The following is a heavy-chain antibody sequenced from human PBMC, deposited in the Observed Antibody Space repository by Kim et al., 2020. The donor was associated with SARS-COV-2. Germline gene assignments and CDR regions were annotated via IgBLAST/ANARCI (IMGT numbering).Heavy chain of an antibody. V-gene: IGHV3-11*01. D-gene: IGHD3-9*01. CDR3: ARGGLRYFDWLSYGMDV. J-gene: IGHJ6*02. Sequence: KGRFTISRDNAKNSLYLQMNSLRAEDTAVYYCARGGLRYFDWLSYGMDVWGQGTTVTVSS.